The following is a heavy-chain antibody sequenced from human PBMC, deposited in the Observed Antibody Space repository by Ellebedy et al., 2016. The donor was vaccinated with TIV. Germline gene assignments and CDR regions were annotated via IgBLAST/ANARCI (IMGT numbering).Heavy chain of an antibody. CDR2: INPSGGST. CDR3: ARDRVVGSSIFDY. D-gene: IGHD6-19*01. CDR1: GYTFTSYY. Sequence: AASVKVSCKASGYTFTSYYMHWVRQAPGQGLEWMGIINPSGGSTSYARKLQGRVTMTRDTSTSTVYMELSSLRSEDTAVYYGARDRVVGSSIFDYWGQGTLVTVSS. J-gene: IGHJ4*02. V-gene: IGHV1-46*04.